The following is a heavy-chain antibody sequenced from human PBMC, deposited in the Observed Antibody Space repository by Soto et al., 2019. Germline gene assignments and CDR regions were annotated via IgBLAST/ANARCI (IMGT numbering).Heavy chain of an antibody. CDR3: AKDLSDYGDYYFDY. J-gene: IGHJ4*02. V-gene: IGHV3-30*18. Sequence: QVQLVESGGGVVQPGRSLRLSCAASGFTFSSYGMHWVSQAPGKGLEWVAVISYDGSNKYYADSVKGRFTISRDNSKNTLYLQMISLRAEDTAVYYCAKDLSDYGDYYFDYWGQGTLVTVSS. D-gene: IGHD4-17*01. CDR1: GFTFSSYG. CDR2: ISYDGSNK.